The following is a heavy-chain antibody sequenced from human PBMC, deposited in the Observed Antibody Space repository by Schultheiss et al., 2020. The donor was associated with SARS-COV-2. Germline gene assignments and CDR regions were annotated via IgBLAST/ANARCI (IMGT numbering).Heavy chain of an antibody. V-gene: IGHV3-74*01. CDR3: AKGAGWRNYYYYYGMDV. CDR2: INSDGSST. J-gene: IGHJ6*02. CDR1: GFTFSSYA. D-gene: IGHD6-19*01. Sequence: GESLKISCAASGFTFSSYAMSWVRQAPGKGLVWVSRINSDGSSTSYADSVKGRFTISRDNAKNTLYLQMNSLRAEDTAVYYCAKGAGWRNYYYYYGMDVWGQGTTVTVSS.